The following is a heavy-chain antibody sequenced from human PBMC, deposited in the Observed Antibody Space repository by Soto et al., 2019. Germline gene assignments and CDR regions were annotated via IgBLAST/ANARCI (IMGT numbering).Heavy chain of an antibody. V-gene: IGHV3-21*05. CDR2: ISSSSSST. CDR3: ARDGSSGSIAARPLPYYYYGMDV. Sequence: PGGSLRLSCAASGFTFSSYSMNWVRQAPGKGLEWVSYISSSSSSTYYADSVKGRFTISRDNAKNSLYLQMNSLRAEDTAVYYCARDGSSGSIAARPLPYYYYGMDVWGQGTTVTVSS. J-gene: IGHJ6*02. CDR1: GFTFSSYS. D-gene: IGHD6-6*01.